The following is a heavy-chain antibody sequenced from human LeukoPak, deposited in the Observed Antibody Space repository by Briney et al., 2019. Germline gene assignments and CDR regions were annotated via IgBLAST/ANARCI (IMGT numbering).Heavy chain of an antibody. V-gene: IGHV3-66*02. CDR3: ARQGSDFWSGYYNY. CDR2: IYSGGST. J-gene: IGHJ4*02. Sequence: GGSLRLSCAASGFTVSSNYMSWVRQAPGKGLEWVSVIYSGGSTYYADSVKGRFTISRDNSKNTLYLQMNSLRAEDTAVYYCARQGSDFWSGYYNYWGQGTLVTVSS. D-gene: IGHD3-3*01. CDR1: GFTVSSNY.